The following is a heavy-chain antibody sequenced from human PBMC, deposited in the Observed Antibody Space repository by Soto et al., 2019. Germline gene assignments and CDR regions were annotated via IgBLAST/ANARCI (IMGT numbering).Heavy chain of an antibody. J-gene: IGHJ4*02. V-gene: IGHV3-30-3*01. CDR3: ARDDLSVGDGYNSGVPDY. Sequence: GGSLRLSCAASGFTFSSYAMHWVRQAPGKGLEWVAVISYDGSNKYYADSVKGRFTISRDNSKNTLYLQMNSLRAEDTAVYYCARDDLSVGDGYNSGVPDYWGQGTLVTVSS. CDR1: GFTFSSYA. D-gene: IGHD5-12*01. CDR2: ISYDGSNK.